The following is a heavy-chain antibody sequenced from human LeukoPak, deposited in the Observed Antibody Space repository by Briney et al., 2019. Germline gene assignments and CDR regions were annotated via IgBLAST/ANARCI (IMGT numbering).Heavy chain of an antibody. V-gene: IGHV3-23*01. J-gene: IGHJ5*02. CDR3: AKEPREYCSSTSCPNWIDP. D-gene: IGHD2-2*01. CDR2: ISAGGGTT. CDR1: GFTFSTYA. Sequence: GGSLRLSCAASGFTFSTYAMSWVRQAPGKGLEWVSAISAGGGTTYYVDFVKGRFTISRDNSKNTLYLQMSSLRVEDTAVYYCAKEPREYCSSTSCPNWIDPWGQGTLVTVSS.